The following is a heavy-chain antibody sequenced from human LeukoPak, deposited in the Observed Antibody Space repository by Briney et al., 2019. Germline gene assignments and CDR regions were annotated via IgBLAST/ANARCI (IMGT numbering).Heavy chain of an antibody. Sequence: LETLSLTCTVSGGSISNFYWTWIRQPPGKGLEWIGYVSNSGSTNYNPSLKSRVTISLDTSKSQFSLKVRSLTAADTAVYYCARGGRNWIDPWGQGTLVTVSS. J-gene: IGHJ5*02. CDR3: ARGGRNWIDP. V-gene: IGHV4-59*01. CDR1: GGSISNFY. CDR2: VSNSGST.